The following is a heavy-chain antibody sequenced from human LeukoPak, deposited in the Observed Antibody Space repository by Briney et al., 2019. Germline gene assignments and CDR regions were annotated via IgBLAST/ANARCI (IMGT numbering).Heavy chain of an antibody. CDR1: GFTVSSNY. D-gene: IGHD2/OR15-2a*01. J-gene: IGHJ4*02. CDR2: IYSGGST. Sequence: GGSLRLSCAASGFTVSSNYMSWVRQAPGKGLEWGSVIYSGGSTYYAGSVKGRFTISRDNSKNTLYLQMNNLRAEDTAVYYCARTIVELGKSDYFDYWGQGTLVTVSS. CDR3: ARTIVELGKSDYFDY. V-gene: IGHV3-66*01.